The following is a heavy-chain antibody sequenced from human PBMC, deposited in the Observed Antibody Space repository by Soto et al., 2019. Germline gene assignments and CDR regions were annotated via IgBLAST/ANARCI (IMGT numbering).Heavy chain of an antibody. CDR1: GFTFTNHW. CDR2: INPSGQST. Sequence: QAQLVQSGAEVKKPGASVKVSCKASGFTFTNHWMHWVRQAPGQGLEWMGVINPSGQSTMYAQKFQGRLIMTRDTSTSTLSMDLSSLRSDDTAVYYCARDNSVTAAGQMNWHFDPWGRGTLVAVAS. CDR3: ARDNSVTAAGQMNWHFDP. V-gene: IGHV1-46*01. D-gene: IGHD6-25*01. J-gene: IGHJ2*01.